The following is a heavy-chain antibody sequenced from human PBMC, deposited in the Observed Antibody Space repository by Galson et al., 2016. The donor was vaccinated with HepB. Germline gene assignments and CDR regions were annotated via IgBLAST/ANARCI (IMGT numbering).Heavy chain of an antibody. V-gene: IGHV2-5*05. D-gene: IGHD6-13*01. J-gene: IGHJ4*02. Sequence: PALVKPTQTLTLTCAFSGFSLTSPGVAVGWLRQPPGKALEWLALIYWDNDNRYGPSLHHRLTITMDTSKNHVVLTLTNMDPLDTATYYCAHRRSNSWAFDYWGQGTLVTVSS. CDR1: GFSLTSPGVA. CDR2: IYWDNDN. CDR3: AHRRSNSWAFDY.